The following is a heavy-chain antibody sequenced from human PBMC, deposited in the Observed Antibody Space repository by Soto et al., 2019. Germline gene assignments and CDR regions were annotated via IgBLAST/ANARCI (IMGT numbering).Heavy chain of an antibody. CDR3: ASEDCRNTNCLKGFDY. CDR2: NNPESGNP. Sequence: QVQMVQSGAEVKKPGDSVKVSCKDSGYTFTDYYMHWVRQAPGQGFEWVGGNNPESGNPKYVPKFQGSVTVTRDPSTSTAYMDLNSLTSDDTAVYYCASEDCRNTNCLKGFDYWGQGTLVTVSS. J-gene: IGHJ4*02. CDR1: GYTFTDYY. V-gene: IGHV1-2*02. D-gene: IGHD2-15*01.